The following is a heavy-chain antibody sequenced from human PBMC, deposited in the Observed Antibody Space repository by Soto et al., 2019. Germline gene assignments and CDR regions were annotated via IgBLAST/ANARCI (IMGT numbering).Heavy chain of an antibody. D-gene: IGHD6-13*01. CDR2: INHSGST. Sequence: QVQLQQWGAGLLKPSETLSLTCAVYGGSFSGYYWSWIRQPPGKGLEWIGEINHSGSTNYNPSLKSRVTISVDTSKNQFSLKLSSVTAADTAVYYCARGGVEYSSRWYTVLDYWGQGTLVTVSS. CDR3: ARGGVEYSSRWYTVLDY. CDR1: GGSFSGYY. V-gene: IGHV4-34*01. J-gene: IGHJ4*02.